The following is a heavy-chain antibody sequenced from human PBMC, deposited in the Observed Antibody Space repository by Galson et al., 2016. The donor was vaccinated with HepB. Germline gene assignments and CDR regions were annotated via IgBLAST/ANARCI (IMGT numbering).Heavy chain of an antibody. Sequence: SQRLSCAASGFNFSSYAMHWVRQAPGKGLEWVAVISYDGSNKYFAASVKGRFTISRDNSKNTLYLQMNSLRAEDTAVYYCAKDALFYGSGNYVHYWGQGTLVTV. J-gene: IGHJ4*02. CDR3: AKDALFYGSGNYVHY. CDR2: ISYDGSNK. CDR1: GFNFSSYA. V-gene: IGHV3-30*04. D-gene: IGHD3-10*01.